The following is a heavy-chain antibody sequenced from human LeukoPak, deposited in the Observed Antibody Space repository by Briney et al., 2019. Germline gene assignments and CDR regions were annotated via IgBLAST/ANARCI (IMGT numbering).Heavy chain of an antibody. V-gene: IGHV4-30-2*05. CDR3: ARYDYVWGSFI. Sequence: KPSETLSLTCAVSGGSISSGGYSWSWIRQPPGKGLEWIGYIYHSGSTYYNPSLKSRVTISVDTSKNQFSLKLSSVTAADTAVYYCARYDYVWGSFIWGQGTMVTVSS. CDR1: GGSISSGGYS. J-gene: IGHJ3*02. CDR2: IYHSGST. D-gene: IGHD3-16*01.